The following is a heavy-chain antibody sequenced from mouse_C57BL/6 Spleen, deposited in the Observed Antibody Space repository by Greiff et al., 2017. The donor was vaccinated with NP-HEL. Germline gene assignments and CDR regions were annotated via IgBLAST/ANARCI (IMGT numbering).Heavy chain of an antibody. CDR1: GYTFTDYE. J-gene: IGHJ3*01. D-gene: IGHD2-1*01. Sequence: QVQLQQSGAELVRPGASVTLSCKASGYTFTDYEMHWVTQTPVHGLEWIGAIDPETGGTAYNQKFKGKAILTADKSSNTAYMVLRSLTSEDAAVYYCTGIHYGNYWFAYWGQGTPVTVSA. CDR2: IDPETGGT. CDR3: TGIHYGNYWFAY. V-gene: IGHV1-15*01.